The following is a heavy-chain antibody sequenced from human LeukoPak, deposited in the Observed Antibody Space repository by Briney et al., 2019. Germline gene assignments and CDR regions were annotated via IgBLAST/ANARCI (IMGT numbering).Heavy chain of an antibody. V-gene: IGHV4-39*07. CDR2: IYYSGST. CDR3: AKVTPPVWFGELLFPSYYGMDV. CDR1: GGSISSSSYY. D-gene: IGHD3-10*01. J-gene: IGHJ6*02. Sequence: SETLSLTCTVSGGSISSSSYYWGWIRQPPGKGLEWIGSIYYSGSTYYNPSLKSRVTISVDTSKNQFSLKLSSVTAADTAVYYCAKVTPPVWFGELLFPSYYGMDVWGQGTTVTVSS.